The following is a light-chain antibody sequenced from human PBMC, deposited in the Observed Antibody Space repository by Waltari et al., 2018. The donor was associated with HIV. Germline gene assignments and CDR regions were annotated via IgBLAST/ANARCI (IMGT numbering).Light chain of an antibody. CDR1: SSNIGAGYD. J-gene: IGLJ3*02. CDR2: TNS. V-gene: IGLV1-40*01. Sequence: QSVLTQPPSVSGAPGQRVTISCAGSSSNIGAGYDVHWYQQLPGTAPKLLIHTNSNRPSGVPDRSSGSKSGTLASLAITGLQAEDEADYYCQSYDSSLSSSVFGGGTKLTVL. CDR3: QSYDSSLSSSV.